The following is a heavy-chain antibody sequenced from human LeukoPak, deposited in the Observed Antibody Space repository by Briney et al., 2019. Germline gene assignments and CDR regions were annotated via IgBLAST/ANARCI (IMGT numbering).Heavy chain of an antibody. D-gene: IGHD3-9*01. J-gene: IGHJ4*02. CDR1: GGSISSYY. CDR3: ARGLRYFDWLFDY. Sequence: KSSETLSLTCTVSGGSISSYYWSWIRQPPGKGLEWIGYIYYSGSTNYNPSLKSRVTISVDTSKYQFSLKLSSVAAADTAVYYCARGLRYFDWLFDYWGQGTLVTVSS. CDR2: IYYSGST. V-gene: IGHV4-59*08.